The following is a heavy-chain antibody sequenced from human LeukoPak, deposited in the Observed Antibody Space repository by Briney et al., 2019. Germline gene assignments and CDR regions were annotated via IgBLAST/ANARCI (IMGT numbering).Heavy chain of an antibody. J-gene: IGHJ6*03. D-gene: IGHD3-3*01. CDR1: GGSISSGGYY. CDR3: VRVALSGYYTSYYYYMDV. V-gene: IGHV4-30-2*01. CDR2: IYHSGST. Sequence: SETLSLTCTVSGGSISSGGYYWSWIRQPPGKGLEWIGYIYHSGSTYYNPSLKSRVTISVDRSKNQFSLKLSSVTAADTAVYYCVRVALSGYYTSYYYYMDVWGKGTTVTVSS.